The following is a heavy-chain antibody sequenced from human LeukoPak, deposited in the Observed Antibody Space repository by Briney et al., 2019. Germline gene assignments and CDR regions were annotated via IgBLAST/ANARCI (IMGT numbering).Heavy chain of an antibody. CDR2: IYHSGST. J-gene: IGHJ4*02. V-gene: IGHV4-4*02. CDR3: AGKSHRSMVPAFDY. D-gene: IGHD3-10*01. Sequence: SETLSLTCAVSGGSISNNNWWSWVRQPPGKGLEWIGEIYHSGSTNYNPSLKSRVTISLDKSKNQFSLRLSSVTAADTALYYCAGKSHRSMVPAFDYWGQGTLVTVSS. CDR1: GGSISNNNW.